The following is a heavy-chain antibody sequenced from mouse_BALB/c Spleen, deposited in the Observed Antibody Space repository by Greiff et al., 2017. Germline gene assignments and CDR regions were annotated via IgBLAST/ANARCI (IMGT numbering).Heavy chain of an antibody. J-gene: IGHJ3*01. D-gene: IGHD2-3*01. CDR1: GFTFSDYY. CDR2: ISDGGSYT. CDR3: ARGGGWLLRIAY. Sequence: EVMLVESGGGLVKPGGSLKLSCAASGFTFSDYYMHWVRQTPEKRLEWVATISDGGSYTYYPDSVKGRFTISRDNAKNNLYLQMSSLKSEDTAMYYCARGGGWLLRIAYWGQGTLVTVSA. V-gene: IGHV5-4*02.